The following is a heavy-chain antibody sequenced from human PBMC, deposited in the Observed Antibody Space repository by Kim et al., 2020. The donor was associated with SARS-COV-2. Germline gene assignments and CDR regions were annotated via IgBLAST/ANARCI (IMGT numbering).Heavy chain of an antibody. J-gene: IGHJ3*02. Sequence: GGSLRLSCAASGFTVSSNYMSWVRQAPGKGLEWVAVIYSGGSTYYADSVKGRFTISRHNSKNTLYLQMNSLRAEDTAVYYCARGRGSWRDAFDIWGQGTMVTVSS. CDR3: ARGRGSWRDAFDI. CDR1: GFTVSSNY. CDR2: IYSGGST. V-gene: IGHV3-53*04. D-gene: IGHD6-13*01.